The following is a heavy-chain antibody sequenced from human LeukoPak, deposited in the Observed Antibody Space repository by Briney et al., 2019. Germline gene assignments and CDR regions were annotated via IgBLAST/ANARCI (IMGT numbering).Heavy chain of an antibody. Sequence: PGGSLRLSCAASGFTFSSYSMNWVRQAPGKGLEWVSSISSSSYIYYADSVKGRFTISRDNAKNSLYLQMNSLRAEDTAVYYCARDEHMVRVMDYWGQGTLVTVSS. CDR3: ARDEHMVRVMDY. J-gene: IGHJ4*02. D-gene: IGHD3-10*01. CDR2: ISSSSYI. V-gene: IGHV3-21*01. CDR1: GFTFSSYS.